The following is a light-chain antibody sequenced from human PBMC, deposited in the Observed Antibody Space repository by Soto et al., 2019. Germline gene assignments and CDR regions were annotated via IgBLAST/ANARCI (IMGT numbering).Light chain of an antibody. V-gene: IGKV3-20*01. CDR3: HQYGSSPQT. CDR1: QSVSSSS. Sequence: EIVLTQSPGTLSLSPGERATLSCRASQSVSSSSLAWYQKKPGQAPRLLIYGASSRATGIPGRFSGSGSGTDFTLTISRLEPEDFVVYYCHQYGSSPQTFGHGTKVEIK. CDR2: GAS. J-gene: IGKJ1*01.